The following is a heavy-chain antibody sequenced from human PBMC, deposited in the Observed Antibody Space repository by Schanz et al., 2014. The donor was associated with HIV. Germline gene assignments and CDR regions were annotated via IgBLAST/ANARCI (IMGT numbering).Heavy chain of an antibody. V-gene: IGHV1-2*06. CDR3: NVVPDYGVDV. CDR2: INPDSGVP. D-gene: IGHD2-2*01. Sequence: QVQLVQSGTEVEKPGSSVKVSCKPSGGTFRSFAISWVRQAPGQGLEWMGRINPDSGVPNYAQKFQGRVTMTRDTSISTAYMELSGLRSNDTAVFYCNVVPDYGVDVWGQGTTVTVSS. J-gene: IGHJ6*02. CDR1: GGTFRSFA.